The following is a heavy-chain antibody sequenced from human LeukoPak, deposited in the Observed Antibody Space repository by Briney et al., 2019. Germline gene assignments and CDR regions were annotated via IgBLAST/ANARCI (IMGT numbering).Heavy chain of an antibody. Sequence: PSETLSLTCTVSGGSISSYYWSWIPQPPGQGLEWIGYIYYSGSTNYNPSLKSRVTLSVDTSKNQFSLKLSSVTAADTAVYYCARLYCSGGSCFDYWGQGTLVTVSS. CDR2: IYYSGST. J-gene: IGHJ4*02. V-gene: IGHV4-59*01. CDR3: ARLYCSGGSCFDY. D-gene: IGHD2-15*01. CDR1: GGSISSYY.